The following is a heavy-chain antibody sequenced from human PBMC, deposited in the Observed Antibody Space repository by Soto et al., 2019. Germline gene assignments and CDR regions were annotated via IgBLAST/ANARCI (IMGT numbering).Heavy chain of an antibody. CDR2: ITAYNGNT. CDR3: ARDIPPSSTHTLWSPYYYYGMDV. D-gene: IGHD5-18*01. V-gene: IGHV1-18*01. Sequence: GASVKVCCKTSGYTFTSYGISWVRQAPGRGLEWMGWITAYNGNTNYAQKLQGRVTMTTDTSTSTAYIELRSLRSDDTAVYYCARDIPPSSTHTLWSPYYYYGMDVWGQGTTVTVSS. CDR1: GYTFTSYG. J-gene: IGHJ6*02.